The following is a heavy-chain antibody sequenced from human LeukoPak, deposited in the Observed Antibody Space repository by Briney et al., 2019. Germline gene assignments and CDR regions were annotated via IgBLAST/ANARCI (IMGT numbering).Heavy chain of an antibody. V-gene: IGHV4-59*01. CDR1: GGSISIYY. D-gene: IGHD5-18*01. Sequence: PSETLSLTCTVSGGSISIYYWSWIRQPPGKGLEWIGYIYYSGSTNYNPSLKSRVTISVDTSKNQFSLKLSSVTAADTAVYYCARDRIQLDYWGQGTLVTVSS. J-gene: IGHJ4*02. CDR3: ARDRIQLDY. CDR2: IYYSGST.